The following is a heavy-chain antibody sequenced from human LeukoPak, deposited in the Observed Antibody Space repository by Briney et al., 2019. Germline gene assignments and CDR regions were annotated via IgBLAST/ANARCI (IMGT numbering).Heavy chain of an antibody. J-gene: IGHJ6*03. Sequence: GGSLRLSCAASGFSISSYEMSWVRQAPGKGLEWVSYISSSGSTIYYADSVKGRFTISRDNAKNSLHLRMNSLRAEDTAVYYCARVELAPYYYYMDVWGKGTTVTVSS. CDR3: ARVELAPYYYYMDV. CDR2: ISSSGSTI. V-gene: IGHV3-48*03. D-gene: IGHD1-7*01. CDR1: GFSISSYE.